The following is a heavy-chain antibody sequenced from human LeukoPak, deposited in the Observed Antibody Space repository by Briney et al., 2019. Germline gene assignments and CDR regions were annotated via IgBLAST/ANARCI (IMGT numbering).Heavy chain of an antibody. D-gene: IGHD2-2*01. V-gene: IGHV3-11*06. CDR1: GFTFSDYY. CDR2: ISSTSTYT. CDR3: ARDHTRDGFDI. Sequence: GGSLRLSCAASGFTFSDYYMSSIRQAPGKGLEWVSYISSTSTYTDYADSVKGRFTIFRDNAGNSLYLQMNSLRAEDTAVYYCARDHTRDGFDIWGQGTMVTVSS. J-gene: IGHJ3*02.